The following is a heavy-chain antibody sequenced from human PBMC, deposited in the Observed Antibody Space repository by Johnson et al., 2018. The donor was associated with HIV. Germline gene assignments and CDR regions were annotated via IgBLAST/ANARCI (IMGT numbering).Heavy chain of an antibody. CDR3: AKDYREANAFDI. J-gene: IGHJ3*02. D-gene: IGHD1-26*01. CDR2: ISYDGSNK. Sequence: QMMLVESGGGVVLPGRSLRLSCAASGFTFSSYAMHWVRQAPGKGLEWVAVISYDGSNKYSAASVKRRFTISRDNSKNTLYLQMNSLRAEDTAVYYCAKDYREANAFDIWGQGTMVTVSS. CDR1: GFTFSSYA. V-gene: IGHV3-30-3*01.